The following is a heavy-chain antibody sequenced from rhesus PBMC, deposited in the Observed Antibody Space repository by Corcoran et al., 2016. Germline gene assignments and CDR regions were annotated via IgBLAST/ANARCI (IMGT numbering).Heavy chain of an antibody. V-gene: IGHV3S5*01. Sequence: EVQLVESGGGLVQPGGSLRLSCAASGFTFSSYGMSWVRQAPGKGLGGVSYIINGGGSTYYADSVKGRFTISRDNSKNTLSLQMNSLRAEDTAVYYCARDKTGWGSHIDYWGQGVLVTVSS. CDR1: GFTFSSYG. CDR2: YIINGGGST. J-gene: IGHJ4*01. CDR3: ARDKTGWGSHIDY. D-gene: IGHD7-45*01.